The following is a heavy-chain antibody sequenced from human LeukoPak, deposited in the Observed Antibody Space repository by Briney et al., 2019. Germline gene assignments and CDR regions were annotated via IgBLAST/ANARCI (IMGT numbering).Heavy chain of an antibody. J-gene: IGHJ4*02. CDR1: GYTFTGYY. Sequence: APVKVSCKASGYTFTGYYMHWVRQAPGQGLEWMGWINPNSGGTNYAQKFQGRVTMTRDTSISTAYIELSRLRSDDTAVYYCARNAVDCSSTSCYANDYWGQGTLVTVSS. D-gene: IGHD2-2*01. CDR2: INPNSGGT. CDR3: ARNAVDCSSTSCYANDY. V-gene: IGHV1-2*02.